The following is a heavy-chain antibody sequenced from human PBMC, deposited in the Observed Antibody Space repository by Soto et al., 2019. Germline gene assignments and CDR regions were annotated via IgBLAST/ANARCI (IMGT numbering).Heavy chain of an antibody. CDR1: GGSISSSSYY. J-gene: IGHJ6*03. D-gene: IGHD2-2*01. CDR2: IYYSGST. Sequence: TSETLSLTCTVSGGSISSSSYYWGWIRQPPGKGLEWIGSIYYSGSTYYNPSLKSRVTISVDTSKNQFSLKLSSVTAADTAVYYCASLFRYCSSTSCYLSYYYYYYMDVWGKGTTVTVSS. CDR3: ASLFRYCSSTSCYLSYYYYYYMDV. V-gene: IGHV4-39*01.